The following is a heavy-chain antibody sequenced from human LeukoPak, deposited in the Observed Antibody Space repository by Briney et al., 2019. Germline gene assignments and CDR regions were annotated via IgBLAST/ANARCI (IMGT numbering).Heavy chain of an antibody. CDR1: GFTFSSYG. CDR3: TKELPPPGPRVVVPDY. D-gene: IGHD2-15*01. V-gene: IGHV3-49*04. J-gene: IGHJ4*02. CDR2: IRSKTFGATT. Sequence: PGGSLRLSCAASGFTFSSYGMHWVRQAPGKGLEWVALIRSKTFGATTEYAASAKGRFTISRDDSNNIAYLQMNSLKTGDTAMYYCTKELPPPGPRVVVPDYWGQGTLVTVSS.